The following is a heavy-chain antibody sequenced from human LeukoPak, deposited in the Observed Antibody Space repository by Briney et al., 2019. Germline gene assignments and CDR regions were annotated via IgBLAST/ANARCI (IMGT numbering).Heavy chain of an antibody. CDR2: ISAYNGNT. CDR1: GYTFTSYG. V-gene: IGHV1-18*01. J-gene: IGHJ3*02. D-gene: IGHD3-22*01. CDR3: ARGFYYYDSSGEGDAFDI. Sequence: ASVKVSCKASGYTFTSYGTSWVRQAPGQGLEWMGWISAYNGNTNYAQKLQGRVTMTTDTSTSTAYMELKSLKSDDTAVYYCARGFYYYDSSGEGDAFDIWGQGTMVTVSS.